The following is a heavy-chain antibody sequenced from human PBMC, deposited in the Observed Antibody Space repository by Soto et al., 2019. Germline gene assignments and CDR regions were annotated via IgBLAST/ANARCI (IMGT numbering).Heavy chain of an antibody. CDR2: IRSKAYGGTT. D-gene: IGHD3-22*01. J-gene: IGHJ4*02. V-gene: IGHV3-49*04. CDR1: GFTFGDYA. Sequence: GGSLRLSCTASGFTFGDYAMSWVRQAPGKGLEWVGFIRSKAYGGTTEYAASVKGRFTISRDDSKSIAYLQMNSLKTEDTAVYYCTRGSVDPTYYYDSSGYYLYWGQGTLVTVSS. CDR3: TRGSVDPTYYYDSSGYYLY.